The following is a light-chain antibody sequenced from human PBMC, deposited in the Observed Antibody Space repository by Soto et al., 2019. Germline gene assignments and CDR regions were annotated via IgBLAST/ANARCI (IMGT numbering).Light chain of an antibody. Sequence: EIVMTQSPATLSVSPGERATLSCRASPCVSSHVAWYQQTPGQTPKLLIYVASTRATGIPARFSGSESGTELTLTSSGQQSDDFVVYYCQQYNVWPLAVGGGTKVEFK. J-gene: IGKJ4*01. CDR2: VAS. CDR3: QQYNVWPLA. CDR1: PCVSSH. V-gene: IGKV3-15*01.